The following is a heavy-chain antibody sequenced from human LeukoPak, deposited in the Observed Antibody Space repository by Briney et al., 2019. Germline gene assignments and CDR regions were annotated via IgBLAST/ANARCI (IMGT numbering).Heavy chain of an antibody. CDR3: ARGYCSDGNCPPPFYYYGMDV. CDR1: GFTFSIYS. J-gene: IGHJ6*02. D-gene: IGHD2-15*01. Sequence: PGGSLRLSCGASGFTFSIYSMNWVRQAPGKGLEWVSYTTSTSSIIYYADSVKGRFTVSRDNAKNSLFPQMNSLRAEDTAVYYCARGYCSDGNCPPPFYYYGMDVWGQGTTVTVSS. CDR2: TTSTSSII. V-gene: IGHV3-48*01.